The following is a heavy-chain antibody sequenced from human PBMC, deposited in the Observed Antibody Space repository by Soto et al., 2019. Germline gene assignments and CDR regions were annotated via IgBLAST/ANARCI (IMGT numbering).Heavy chain of an antibody. D-gene: IGHD2-2*01. J-gene: IGHJ6*02. V-gene: IGHV4-4*07. CDR3: ARSTFLGYCSSTSCYGMDV. Sequence: SETLSLTCTVSGGSISSYYWSWIRQPAGKGLEWIGRIYTSGSTNYNPSLKSRVTMSVDTSKSQFSLKLSSVTAADTAVYYCARSTFLGYCSSTSCYGMDVWGQGTTVTVSS. CDR1: GGSISSYY. CDR2: IYTSGST.